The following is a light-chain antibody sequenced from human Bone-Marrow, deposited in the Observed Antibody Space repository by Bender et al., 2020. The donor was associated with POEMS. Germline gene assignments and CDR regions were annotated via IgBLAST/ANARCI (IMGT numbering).Light chain of an antibody. V-gene: IGLV2-14*02. J-gene: IGLJ3*02. CDR1: SSDVGTYDL. CDR3: AVWDDSLNGWV. CDR2: EDS. Sequence: QSALTQPASVSGSPGQSITISCSGTSSDVGTYDLVSWYQHHPGKAPKLMIYEDSKRPSGVSDRFSGSRSGTSASLAISGLQSEDEADYYCAVWDDSLNGWVFGGGTKLTVL.